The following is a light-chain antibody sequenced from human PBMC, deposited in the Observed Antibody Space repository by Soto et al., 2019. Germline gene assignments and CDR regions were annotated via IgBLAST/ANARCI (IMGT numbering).Light chain of an antibody. CDR2: GNS. CDR1: SSNIGAGYD. Sequence: QSVLTQPPSVSGAPGQRVHISCTGSSSNIGAGYDVHGYQQLPGTAPKLLIYGNSNRPSGVPDRFSGSKSGTSASLAITGLQAEDEADYYCQSYASSLSGSVFGGGTKVTVL. CDR3: QSYASSLSGSV. V-gene: IGLV1-40*01. J-gene: IGLJ2*01.